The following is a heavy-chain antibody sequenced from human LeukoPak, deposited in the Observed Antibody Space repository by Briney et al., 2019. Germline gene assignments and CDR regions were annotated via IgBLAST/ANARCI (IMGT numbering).Heavy chain of an antibody. Sequence: SGGSLRLSCAASGFTVSSNYMSWVRQAPGKGLEGVSVIYSGGSTYYADSVKGRFTISRDNSKNTLYLQMNSLRAEDTAVYYCARARDLITMIPIRLDYWGQGTLVTVSS. CDR3: ARARDLITMIPIRLDY. J-gene: IGHJ4*02. V-gene: IGHV3-53*01. D-gene: IGHD3-22*01. CDR1: GFTVSSNY. CDR2: IYSGGST.